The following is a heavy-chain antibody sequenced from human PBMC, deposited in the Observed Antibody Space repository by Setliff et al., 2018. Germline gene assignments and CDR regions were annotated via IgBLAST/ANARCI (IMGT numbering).Heavy chain of an antibody. CDR2: INAGNGNT. CDR3: ARRPYDSSGYFNY. CDR1: GYIFTYYA. D-gene: IGHD3-22*01. V-gene: IGHV1-3*01. Sequence: ASVKVSCKASGYIFTYYAIHWVRQAPGQRLGWMGWINAGNGNTKYSQKFQGRVTITRDTSASTAYMELSSLTSEDTAVYYCARRPYDSSGYFNYWGQGTLVTV. J-gene: IGHJ4*02.